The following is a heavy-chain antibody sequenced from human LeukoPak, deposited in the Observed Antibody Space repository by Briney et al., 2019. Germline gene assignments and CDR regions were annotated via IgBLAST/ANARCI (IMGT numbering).Heavy chain of an antibody. CDR3: ARATPLAPLNYYDSSGYGYDY. CDR1: GYTFTSYA. J-gene: IGHJ4*02. D-gene: IGHD3-22*01. V-gene: IGHV7-4-1*02. CDR2: INTNTGNP. Sequence: ASVKVSCKASGYTFTSYAMNWVRQAPGQGLEWMGWINTNTGNPTYAQGFTGRFVFSLDTSVSTAYLQISSLKAEDTAVYYCARATPLAPLNYYDSSGYGYDYWGQGTLVTVSS.